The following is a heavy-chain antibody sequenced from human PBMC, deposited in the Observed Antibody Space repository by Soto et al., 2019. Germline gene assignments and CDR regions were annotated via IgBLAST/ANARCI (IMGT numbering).Heavy chain of an antibody. CDR1: GGTFSSYA. J-gene: IGHJ4*02. V-gene: IGHV1-69*13. Sequence: ASVKVSCKASGGTFSSYAISWVRQAPGQGLEWMGGIIPIFGTANYAQKFQGRVTITADESTSTAYMELSSLRSEDTAVYYCARDLTKLGYYSGGSCYSYFDYWGQGTLVTVSS. CDR3: ARDLTKLGYYSGGSCYSYFDY. CDR2: IIPIFGTA. D-gene: IGHD2-15*01.